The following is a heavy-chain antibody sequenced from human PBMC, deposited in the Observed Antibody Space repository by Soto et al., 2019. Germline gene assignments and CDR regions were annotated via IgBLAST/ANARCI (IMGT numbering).Heavy chain of an antibody. CDR2: ISGYKGDT. D-gene: IGHD5-18*01. V-gene: IGHV1-18*01. J-gene: IGHJ6*02. CDR3: ARDSNSYGRRLVTYSYGMEV. Sequence: QVQLVQSGTEVKKPGASVKVSCKTSGYSFSSYGISWVRQAPGQGLEWMGWISGYKGDTKYARKFQGRLPLTTDTSTTTAYLELRDLRSDDTAVYYCARDSNSYGRRLVTYSYGMEVWGQGTTVSVSS. CDR1: GYSFSSYG.